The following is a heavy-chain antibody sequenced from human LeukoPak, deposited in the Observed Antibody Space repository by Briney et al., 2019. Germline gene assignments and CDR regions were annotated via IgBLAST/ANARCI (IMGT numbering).Heavy chain of an antibody. D-gene: IGHD2-21*01. V-gene: IGHV3-48*03. CDR3: AREKTACGGDCYDS. CDR1: GFTFSSYE. Sequence: GGSLRLSCAASGFTFSSYEMNWVRQAPGKGLEWVSYISSSGTPIHYADSVKGRFTISRDNAKNSLFLQMNSLRAEGTAGYYCAREKTACGGDCYDSWGQGTLVTVSS. CDR2: ISSSGTPI. J-gene: IGHJ4*02.